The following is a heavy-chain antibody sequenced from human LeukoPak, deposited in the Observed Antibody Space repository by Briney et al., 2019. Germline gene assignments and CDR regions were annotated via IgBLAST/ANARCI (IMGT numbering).Heavy chain of an antibody. J-gene: IGHJ4*02. CDR1: GSTFTDYY. D-gene: IGHD6-19*01. CDR3: ARILGDQWPDRPLAY. Sequence: ASVKVSCKASGSTFTDYYMHWVRQAPGQGLEWMGWINPDSGGTNYPQKFQGRVTVTRDTSISTAYMELSRLTSDDTALYYCARILGDQWPDRPLAYWGQGTLVTVSS. CDR2: INPDSGGT. V-gene: IGHV1-2*02.